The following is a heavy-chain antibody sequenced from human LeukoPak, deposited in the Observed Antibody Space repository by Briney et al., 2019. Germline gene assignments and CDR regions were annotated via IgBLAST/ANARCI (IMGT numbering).Heavy chain of an antibody. CDR1: GYSFTSYW. Sequence: GESLKISCKGSGYSFTSYWISWVGQMPGKGLEWMGRIDPSDSYTNYSPSFQGHVTISADKSISTAYLQWSSLKASDTAMYYCARFKGIAAAGTDWFDPWGQGTLVTVSS. V-gene: IGHV5-10-1*01. J-gene: IGHJ5*02. CDR2: IDPSDSYT. D-gene: IGHD6-13*01. CDR3: ARFKGIAAAGTDWFDP.